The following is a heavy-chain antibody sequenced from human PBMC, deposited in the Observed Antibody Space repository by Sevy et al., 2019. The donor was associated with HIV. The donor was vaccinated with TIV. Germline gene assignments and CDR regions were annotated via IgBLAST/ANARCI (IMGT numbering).Heavy chain of an antibody. CDR1: GFAFSSHA. CDR3: ARDGGYSIKWYPLY. Sequence: GGSLRLSCAASGFAFSSHAMHWVRQAPGKGLEWVAVISYEGTEKFYAASVEGRFTISRDNSKSMLSLQINSLRPEDTAVYYGARDGGYSIKWYPLYWGHGTLVTVSS. J-gene: IGHJ4*01. CDR2: ISYEGTEK. V-gene: IGHV3-30-3*01. D-gene: IGHD6-13*01.